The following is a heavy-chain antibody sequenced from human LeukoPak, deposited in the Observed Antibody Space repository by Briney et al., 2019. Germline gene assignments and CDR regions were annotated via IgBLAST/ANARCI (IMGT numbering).Heavy chain of an antibody. CDR2: IKQDGSEK. J-gene: IGHJ4*02. D-gene: IGHD5-12*01. V-gene: IGHV3-7*04. CDR1: GFTFSSYW. Sequence: PGGSQRLSCAASGFTFSSYWMSWVRQAPGKGLEWVANIKQDGSEKYYVDSVKGRFTISRDNAKNSLYLQMNSLRAEDTAVYYCARDQGGYDYPPDYWGQGTLVNVSS. CDR3: ARDQGGYDYPPDY.